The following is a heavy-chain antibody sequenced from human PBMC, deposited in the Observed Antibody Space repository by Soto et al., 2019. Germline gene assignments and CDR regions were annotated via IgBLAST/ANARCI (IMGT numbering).Heavy chain of an antibody. V-gene: IGHV4-59*01. J-gene: IGHJ4*02. Sequence: SETLSLTCTVSGGSISSYYWSWLRQPPGKGLEWIGYIYYSGSTNYNPSLKSRVTISVDTSKNQFSLKLSSVTAADTAVYYCAREISGDYGFDYWGQGTLVTVSS. CDR1: GGSISSYY. D-gene: IGHD4-17*01. CDR3: AREISGDYGFDY. CDR2: IYYSGST.